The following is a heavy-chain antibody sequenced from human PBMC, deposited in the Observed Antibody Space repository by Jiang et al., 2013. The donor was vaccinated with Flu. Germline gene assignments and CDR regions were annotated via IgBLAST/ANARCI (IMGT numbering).Heavy chain of an antibody. CDR2: IGPRSNGI. V-gene: IGHV3-48*03. CDR3: ARDHNWAFDN. D-gene: IGHD1-20*01. CDR1: GFTFSSYE. J-gene: IGHJ4*02. Sequence: QLVESGGGLVQPGGSLRLSCAASGFTFSSYEMNWVRQAPGKGLEWISYIGPRSNGISYADSVNGRFTISRDNAKNSLYLQMNSLRAEDTAVYYCARDHNWAFDNWGQGTLVTVSS.